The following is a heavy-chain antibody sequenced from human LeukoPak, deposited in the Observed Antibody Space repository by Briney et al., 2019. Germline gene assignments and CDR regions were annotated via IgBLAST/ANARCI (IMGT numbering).Heavy chain of an antibody. CDR3: ARTKAPPDPWAWFDP. D-gene: IGHD1-1*01. CDR2: VDPEDGET. CDR1: GYTFSDYY. Sequence: ASVKVSCKASGYTFSDYYIHWLKQAPGKGPEWMGRVDPEDGETMYADTFQGRVTITADTSADTAYMELNSLRPDDTAVYYCARTKAPPDPWAWFDPWGQGTLVTV. V-gene: IGHV1-69-2*01. J-gene: IGHJ5*02.